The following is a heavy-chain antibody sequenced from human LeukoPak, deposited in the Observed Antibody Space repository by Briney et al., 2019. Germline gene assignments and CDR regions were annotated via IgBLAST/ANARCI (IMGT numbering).Heavy chain of an antibody. J-gene: IGHJ4*02. CDR2: IYYSGST. D-gene: IGHD6-6*01. Sequence: SETLSLTCTVSDDSISSSDYHWGWIRQPPGKGLEWIGNIYYSGSTYYNPSLKSRVTISVDTSKNQFSLKLTSVTAADTAVYYCARRRSASSLAYYFDYWGQGTLVTVSS. V-gene: IGHV4-39*01. CDR3: ARRRSASSLAYYFDY. CDR1: DDSISSSDYH.